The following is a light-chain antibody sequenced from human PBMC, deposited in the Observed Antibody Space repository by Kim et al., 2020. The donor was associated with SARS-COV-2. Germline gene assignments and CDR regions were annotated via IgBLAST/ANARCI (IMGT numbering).Light chain of an antibody. Sequence: EIVMTQSPASLSVSPGERVTLSCRASQSVNSNLAWYQQKLAQAPKLLIYGASTRATGVPAKFSASGSGTEFTLTISSLESEDSAIYYCLQWHSWPRTFGLGTKVDIK. V-gene: IGKV3-15*01. CDR2: GAS. CDR3: LQWHSWPRT. CDR1: QSVNSN. J-gene: IGKJ1*01.